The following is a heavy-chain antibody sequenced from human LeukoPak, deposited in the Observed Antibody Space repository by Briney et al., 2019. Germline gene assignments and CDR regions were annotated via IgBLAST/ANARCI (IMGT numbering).Heavy chain of an antibody. Sequence: GGSLRLSCAASGFTSSSYGMHWVRQAPGKGLEWVAVISYDGSNKYYADSVKGRFTISRDNSKRTPYLQMNSLRAEDTAVYYCAKDIWPSNYYYAMDVWGQGTTVTVSS. V-gene: IGHV3-30*18. D-gene: IGHD2-21*01. CDR1: GFTSSSYG. CDR3: AKDIWPSNYYYAMDV. J-gene: IGHJ6*02. CDR2: ISYDGSNK.